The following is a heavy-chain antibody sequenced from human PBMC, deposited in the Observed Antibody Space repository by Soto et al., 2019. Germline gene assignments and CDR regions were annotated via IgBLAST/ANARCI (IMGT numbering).Heavy chain of an antibody. Sequence: PGGSLRLSCAASGFTFSGYTMNWVRQAPGKGLEWVSSTTSGSSYIYYADSVKGRFTISRDNAKNSLYLQINSLRAEDTAMYYCARSSFDYWGQGTLVTVSS. J-gene: IGHJ4*02. CDR3: ARSSFDY. V-gene: IGHV3-21*01. CDR2: TTSGSSYI. CDR1: GFTFSGYT.